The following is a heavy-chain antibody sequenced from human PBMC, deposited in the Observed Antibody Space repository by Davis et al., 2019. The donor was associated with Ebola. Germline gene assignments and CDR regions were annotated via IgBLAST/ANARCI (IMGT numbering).Heavy chain of an antibody. Sequence: PGGSLRLSCAASGFTFSSYWMHWVRQAPGKGLVWVSRINSDGSSTSYADSVKGRFTISRDNAKNSLYLQMNSLRAEDTAVYYCARDGVVVPAASYYYYYYMDVWGKGTTVTVSS. CDR2: INSDGSST. CDR1: GFTFSSYW. V-gene: IGHV3-74*01. D-gene: IGHD2-2*01. CDR3: ARDGVVVPAASYYYYYYMDV. J-gene: IGHJ6*03.